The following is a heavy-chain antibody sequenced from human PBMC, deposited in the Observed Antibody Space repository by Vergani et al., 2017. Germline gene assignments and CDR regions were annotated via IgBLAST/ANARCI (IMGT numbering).Heavy chain of an antibody. J-gene: IGHJ4*02. V-gene: IGHV3-33*06. Sequence: QVQLVESGGGVVQPGRSLRLSCAASGFTFSSYGMHWVRQAPGKGLEWVAVIWYDGSNKYYADSVKGRFTISRDNSKNTLYLQMNSLRAEDTAVYYCAKPQYSSSWYEGDYWGQGTLVTVSS. D-gene: IGHD6-13*01. CDR2: IWYDGSNK. CDR1: GFTFSSYG. CDR3: AKPQYSSSWYEGDY.